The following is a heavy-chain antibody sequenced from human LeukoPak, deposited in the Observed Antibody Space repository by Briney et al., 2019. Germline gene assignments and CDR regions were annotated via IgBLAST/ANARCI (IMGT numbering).Heavy chain of an antibody. Sequence: GGSLRLSCTASGFTFGDYAMSWIRQAPGKGLEWVSAISGSGGSTYYADSVKGRFTISRDNSKNTLYLQMNSLRAEDTAVYYCAKDVDRVISLIFDYWGQGTLVTVSS. CDR1: GFTFGDYA. CDR3: AKDVDRVISLIFDY. D-gene: IGHD3-22*01. V-gene: IGHV3-23*01. J-gene: IGHJ4*02. CDR2: ISGSGGST.